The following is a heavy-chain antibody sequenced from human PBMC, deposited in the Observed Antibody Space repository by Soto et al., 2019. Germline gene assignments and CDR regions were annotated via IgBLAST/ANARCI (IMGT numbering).Heavy chain of an antibody. CDR3: ASSQYYYDSSGCYENGAEYFQH. CDR2: IIPIFGTA. V-gene: IGHV1-69*13. J-gene: IGHJ1*01. CDR1: GGTFSSYA. D-gene: IGHD3-22*01. Sequence: SVKVSCKASGGTFSSYAISWVRQAPEQGLEWMGGIIPIFGTANYAQKFQGRVTITADESTSTAYMELSSLRSEDTAVYYCASSQYYYDSSGCYENGAEYFQHWGQGTLVTVSS.